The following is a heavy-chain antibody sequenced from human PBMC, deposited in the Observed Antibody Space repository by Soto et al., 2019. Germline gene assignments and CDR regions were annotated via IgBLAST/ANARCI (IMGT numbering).Heavy chain of an antibody. J-gene: IGHJ6*02. CDR3: ARPSGYYYYYGMDV. Sequence: GASVKVSCKASGYLFTAYSMHWVRLAPGQGLEWMGWISAYNGNTNYAQKLQGRVTMTTDTSTSTAYMELRSLRSDDTAVYYCARPSGYYYYYGMDVWGQGTTVTVSS. CDR1: GYLFTAYS. V-gene: IGHV1-18*04. CDR2: ISAYNGNT.